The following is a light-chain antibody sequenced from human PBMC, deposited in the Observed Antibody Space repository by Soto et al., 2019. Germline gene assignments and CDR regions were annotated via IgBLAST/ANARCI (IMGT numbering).Light chain of an antibody. Sequence: EIVLTQSPGTLSLSPGERATLSCRASQSVSSTYLAWYQQKPGQAPRLLIYGASSRATDMPDRFSGSGSGTDFTLTISRLEPEDIAVYYCQHYGSTRWTFGQGTRLDI. CDR2: GAS. CDR3: QHYGSTRWT. J-gene: IGKJ1*01. V-gene: IGKV3-20*01. CDR1: QSVSSTY.